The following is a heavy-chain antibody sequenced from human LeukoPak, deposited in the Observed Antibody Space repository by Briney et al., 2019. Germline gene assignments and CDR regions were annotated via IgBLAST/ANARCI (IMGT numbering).Heavy chain of an antibody. CDR2: ISSSGSTK. CDR1: GVTFSSYE. D-gene: IGHD5-12*01. J-gene: IGHJ6*04. CDR3: ARKDYGGYAYYYYGLDV. V-gene: IGHV3-48*03. Sequence: GGSLRLSCAASGVTFSSYEMNWVRQAPGKGLEWVSYISSSGSTKYYADSVKGGFTISRDNAKNSLYLQMNSLRAEDTAVYYCARKDYGGYAYYYYGLDVWGKGTTVTVSS.